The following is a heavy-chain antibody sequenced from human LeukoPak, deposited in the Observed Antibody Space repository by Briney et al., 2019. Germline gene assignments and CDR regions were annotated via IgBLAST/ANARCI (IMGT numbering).Heavy chain of an antibody. D-gene: IGHD2-2*01. CDR2: FDPEDGET. CDR1: GYTLTELS. V-gene: IGHV1-24*01. Sequence: GASVKVSCKVSGYTLTELSMHWVRQAPGKGLEWMGGFDPEDGETIYAQKFPGRVTMTEDTSTDTAYMELSSLRSEDTAVYYCATNRIVVVPAAMWGGWFDPWGQGTLVTVSP. J-gene: IGHJ5*02. CDR3: ATNRIVVVPAAMWGGWFDP.